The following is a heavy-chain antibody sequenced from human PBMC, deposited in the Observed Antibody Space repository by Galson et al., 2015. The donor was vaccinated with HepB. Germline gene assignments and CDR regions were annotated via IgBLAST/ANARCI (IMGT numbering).Heavy chain of an antibody. CDR1: GFTFSSYV. Sequence: SLRLSCATSGFTFSSYVMAWVRQAPGKGLEWVSSINAVGNTNYADSVKGRFTISRDYSNNVLSLQMTSLRAEDTALYYCAKGVAAAGHHFDYWGQGTLVTVSS. J-gene: IGHJ4*02. V-gene: IGHV3-23*01. D-gene: IGHD2-2*01. CDR3: AKGVAAAGHHFDY. CDR2: INAVGNT.